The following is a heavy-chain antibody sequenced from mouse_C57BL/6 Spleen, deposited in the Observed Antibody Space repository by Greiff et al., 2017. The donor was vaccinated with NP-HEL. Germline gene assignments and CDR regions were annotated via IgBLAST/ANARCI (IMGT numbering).Heavy chain of an antibody. CDR3: TRGYDGYPGYYFDY. Sequence: EVQRVESGEGLVKPGGSLKLSCAASGFTFSSYAMSWVRQTPEKRLEWVAYISSGGDYIYYADTVKGRFTISRDNARNTLYLQMSSLKSEDTAMYYCTRGYDGYPGYYFDYWGQGTTLTVSS. V-gene: IGHV5-9-1*02. CDR2: ISSGGDYI. D-gene: IGHD2-3*01. J-gene: IGHJ2*01. CDR1: GFTFSSYA.